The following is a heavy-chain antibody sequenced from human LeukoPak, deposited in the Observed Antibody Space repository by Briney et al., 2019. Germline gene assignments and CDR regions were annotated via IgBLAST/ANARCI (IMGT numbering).Heavy chain of an antibody. D-gene: IGHD2-21*02. CDR2: IKHDGSEK. J-gene: IGHJ4*02. Sequence: GGSLRLSCATSGFTFSSYAMSWVRQAPGKGLEWVATIKHDGSEKYYVDSVKGRFTISRDNAKDSLYLQMNSLRAEDTAVYFCARDGTKAYCGGDCRAHDYWGQGTLVTVSS. CDR3: ARDGTKAYCGGDCRAHDY. V-gene: IGHV3-7*01. CDR1: GFTFSSYA.